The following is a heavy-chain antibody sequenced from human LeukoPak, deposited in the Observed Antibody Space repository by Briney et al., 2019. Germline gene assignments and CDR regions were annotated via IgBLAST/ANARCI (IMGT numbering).Heavy chain of an antibody. D-gene: IGHD3-10*01. CDR3: AKSITMVRGVINDY. CDR2: ISGSGGST. CDR1: GFTFSSYA. Sequence: GGSLRLSCAASGFTFSSYAMSWVRQAPGKGLEWVSAISGSGGSTYYADSVKGRFTISRDNSKNTLYLQMNSLRAEDTAVYYCAKSITMVRGVINDYWGQGTLVTVSS. J-gene: IGHJ4*02. V-gene: IGHV3-23*01.